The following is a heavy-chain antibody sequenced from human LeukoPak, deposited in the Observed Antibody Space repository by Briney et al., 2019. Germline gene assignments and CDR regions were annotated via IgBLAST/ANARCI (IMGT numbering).Heavy chain of an antibody. D-gene: IGHD5-12*01. V-gene: IGHV3-30*02. Sequence: GGSLRLSCAASGFTFSSYGMHWVRQAPGKGLEWVAFIRYDGSNKYYADSVKGRFTISRDNSKNTLYLQMNSLRAEDTAVYYCAKDQLSGGGYDYYFDYWGQGTLVTVSS. J-gene: IGHJ4*02. CDR3: AKDQLSGGGYDYYFDY. CDR2: IRYDGSNK. CDR1: GFTFSSYG.